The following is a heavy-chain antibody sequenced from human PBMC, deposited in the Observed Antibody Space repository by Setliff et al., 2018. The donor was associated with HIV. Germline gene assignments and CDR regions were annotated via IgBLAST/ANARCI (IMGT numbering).Heavy chain of an antibody. CDR2: IKSKTDGGTT. D-gene: IGHD5-12*01. CDR3: TTEDPWLRFGH. V-gene: IGHV3-15*01. CDR1: GSTFNNAW. Sequence: LRLSCAASGSTFNNAWMTWVRQAPGKGLEWVGHIKSKTDGGTTDYAAPVKGRFTISRDDSKTTLYLQMNSLKTEDTAVYYCTTEDPWLRFGHWGQGTQVTVSS. J-gene: IGHJ5*02.